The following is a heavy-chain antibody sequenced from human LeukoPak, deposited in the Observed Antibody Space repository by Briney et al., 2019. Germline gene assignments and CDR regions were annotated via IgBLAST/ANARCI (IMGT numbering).Heavy chain of an antibody. J-gene: IGHJ6*02. CDR2: IKQDGSEK. CDR3: ARDSPLYGMDV. Sequence: GGSLRLSCAASGFTFSSYAMSWVRQAPGKGLEWVANIKQDGSEKYYVDSVKGRFTISRDNAKNSLYLQMNSLRAEDTAVYYCARDSPLYGMDVWGQGTTVTVSS. V-gene: IGHV3-7*01. CDR1: GFTFSSYA.